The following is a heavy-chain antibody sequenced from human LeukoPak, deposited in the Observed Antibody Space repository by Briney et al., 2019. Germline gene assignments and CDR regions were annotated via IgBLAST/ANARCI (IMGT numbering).Heavy chain of an antibody. D-gene: IGHD2-15*01. CDR1: GFTVSSNY. V-gene: IGHV3-53*01. CDR3: ARGFCSGGSCYDFDY. J-gene: IGHJ4*02. CDR2: IYAGGST. Sequence: GGSLRLSCAASGFTVSSNYMSWVRQAPGKGLEWVSVIYAGGSTYYADSVKGRFTTSRDNSKNTLYLQMSSLRAEDTAVYYCARGFCSGGSCYDFDYWGQGTLVTVSS.